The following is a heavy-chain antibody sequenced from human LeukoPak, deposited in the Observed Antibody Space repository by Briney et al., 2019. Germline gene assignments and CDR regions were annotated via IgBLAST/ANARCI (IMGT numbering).Heavy chain of an antibody. V-gene: IGHV3-23*01. Sequence: GGSLRLSCAASGSTFSSYAMSWVRQAPGKGLEWVSGISNSGGSTYYADSVKGRFTISRDNSKNTLYLQMNSLRAEDTAVYYCAKAESSSWYVYWGQGTLVTVSS. D-gene: IGHD6-13*01. CDR2: ISNSGGST. CDR1: GSTFSSYA. CDR3: AKAESSSWYVY. J-gene: IGHJ4*02.